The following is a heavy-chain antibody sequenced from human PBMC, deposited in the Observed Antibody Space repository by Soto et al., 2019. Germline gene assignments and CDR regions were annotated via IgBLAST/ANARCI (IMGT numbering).Heavy chain of an antibody. CDR1: GFTFISYG. CDR2: ISYDGSNK. CDR3: AKEVRYYDFWSGYLFHYYYYGMDV. J-gene: IGHJ6*02. Sequence: GGSLRLSCAASGFTFISYGMHWVRQAPGKGLEWVAVISYDGSNKYYADSVKGRFTISRDNSKNTLYLQMNSLRAEDTAVYYCAKEVRYYDFWSGYLFHYYYYGMDVWGQGTTVTVSS. D-gene: IGHD3-3*01. V-gene: IGHV3-30*18.